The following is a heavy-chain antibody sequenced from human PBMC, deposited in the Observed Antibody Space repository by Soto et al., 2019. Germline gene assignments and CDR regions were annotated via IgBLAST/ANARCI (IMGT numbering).Heavy chain of an antibody. CDR1: GFTFSSYA. CDR2: ISGSGGST. CDR3: AKDQSCYGYIFDH. J-gene: IGHJ4*02. V-gene: IGHV3-23*01. D-gene: IGHD5-18*01. Sequence: GGSLRLSCAASGFTFSSYAMSWVRQAPGKGLEWVSAISGSGGSTYYADSVKGQFTISRDNSKNTLYLQMNSLRGEVLAVYDCAKDQSCYGYIFDHGGKGTLLTLFS.